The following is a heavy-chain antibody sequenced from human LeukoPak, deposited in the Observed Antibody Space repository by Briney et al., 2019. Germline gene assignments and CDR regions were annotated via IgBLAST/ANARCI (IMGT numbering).Heavy chain of an antibody. Sequence: KPGGSLRLSCAASGFTFSDYYMNWIRQAPGKGLEWVSYISGSGTTIYYADSVKGRFTISRDNAKNSLYLQMNSLRAEDTAVYYCARAIYNYGRNDVGFDPWGQGTLVTVSS. CDR1: GFTFSDYY. CDR3: ARAIYNYGRNDVGFDP. V-gene: IGHV3-11*04. D-gene: IGHD5-18*01. CDR2: ISGSGTTI. J-gene: IGHJ5*02.